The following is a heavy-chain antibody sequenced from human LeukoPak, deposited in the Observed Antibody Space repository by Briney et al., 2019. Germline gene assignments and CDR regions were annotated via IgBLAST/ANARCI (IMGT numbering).Heavy chain of an antibody. CDR2: INPYSGDT. J-gene: IGHJ4*02. D-gene: IGHD6-13*01. V-gene: IGHV1-2*06. CDR1: GYTFTGYH. Sequence: ASVKVSCKASGYTFTGYHIHWVRQAPGQGLEWMGRINPYSGDTNFAQKFQGRVTMTRDTSISTAYMDLSSLTPDDTAVYFCARDQGSLTRSWYTGYWGQGTEVTVSS. CDR3: ARDQGSLTRSWYTGY.